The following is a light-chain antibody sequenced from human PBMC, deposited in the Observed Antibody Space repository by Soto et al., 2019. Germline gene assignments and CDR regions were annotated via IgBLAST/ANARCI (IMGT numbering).Light chain of an antibody. CDR1: SNNIGGYSL. CDR2: EVN. CDR3: CSYAGSVV. J-gene: IGLJ2*01. Sequence: QSALTQPASVSGSPGQSITISCTGSSNNIGGYSLVSWYQQSPGKVPKLLIFEVNKRPSGVSDRFSGSKSGDTASLTISGLKAEDEADYYCCSYAGSVVFGGGTKLTVL. V-gene: IGLV2-23*02.